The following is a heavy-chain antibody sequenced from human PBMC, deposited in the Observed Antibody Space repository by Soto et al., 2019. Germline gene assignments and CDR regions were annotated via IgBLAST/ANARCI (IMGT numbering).Heavy chain of an antibody. CDR3: AIGDTFLYEGGEWLDP. Sequence: QVQLVQSGAEVKEVGSSLKVSCKPSGGTFITYAFTWVRQAPGQGLEWMEGIIPIFRTTNYAQKLQGRFTITGDESTSTEYMELSTLIVEDTAVYYCAIGDTFLYEGGEWLDPWGQVTLVTVSS. J-gene: IGHJ5*02. V-gene: IGHV1-69*01. D-gene: IGHD3-16*01. CDR1: GGTFITYA. CDR2: IIPIFRTT.